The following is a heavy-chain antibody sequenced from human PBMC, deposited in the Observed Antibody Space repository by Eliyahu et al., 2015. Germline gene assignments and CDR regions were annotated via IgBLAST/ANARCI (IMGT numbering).Heavy chain of an antibody. CDR1: GFSLRTSRVG. CDR3: AHSQQLPPLFDY. Sequence: QITLKESGPTLVKPTQTLTLTCTFSGFSLRTSRVGVGWIRQPPGKALEWLALIYWDDDKRYSPSLKSRLTITKDTSKNQVVLTMTNMDPMDTATYYCAHSQQLPPLFDYWGQGTLVTVSS. V-gene: IGHV2-5*02. J-gene: IGHJ4*02. D-gene: IGHD6-13*01. CDR2: IYWDDDK.